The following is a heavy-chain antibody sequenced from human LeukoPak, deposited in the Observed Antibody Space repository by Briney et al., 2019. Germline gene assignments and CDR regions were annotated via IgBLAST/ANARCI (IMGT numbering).Heavy chain of an antibody. CDR1: GFTFSSYE. CDR2: IYSSGSNI. Sequence: GGSLRLSCAASGFTFSSYEMNWVRQAPGKGLEWVSYIYSSGSNIYYADSVKGRFTISRDNAKNSLYLQMNSLRAEDTAVYYCAREGGDGYNVGFDYWGQGTLVTVSS. J-gene: IGHJ4*02. CDR3: AREGGDGYNVGFDY. V-gene: IGHV3-48*03. D-gene: IGHD5-24*01.